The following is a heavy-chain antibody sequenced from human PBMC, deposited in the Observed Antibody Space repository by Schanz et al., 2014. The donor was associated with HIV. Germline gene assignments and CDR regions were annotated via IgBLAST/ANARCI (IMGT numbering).Heavy chain of an antibody. CDR1: GFSFSNYG. D-gene: IGHD3-22*01. V-gene: IGHV3-30*18. Sequence: QVQLVESGGGVVRPGRSLRLSCAASGFSFSNYGMHWVRQAPGKGLEWVAVLSYDGVRKYLGDSVKGRFTISRDNSKNTVYLQLKSLRVEDTAVYYCAKDRNWYDSKYRGKGNYYYFYGMDFWGQGTTVTVSS. CDR2: LSYDGVRK. CDR3: AKDRNWYDSKYRGKGNYYYFYGMDF. J-gene: IGHJ6*02.